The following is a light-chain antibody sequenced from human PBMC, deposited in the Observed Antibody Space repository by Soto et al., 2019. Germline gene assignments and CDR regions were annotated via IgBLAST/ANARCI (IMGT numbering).Light chain of an antibody. CDR3: QQYGSSQWT. Sequence: EIVLTQSPGTLSLSPRERATLSCRASQSVSSSYFAWYQQKPGQAPRLLIYGVSSRATGIPDRFSGSGSGTDFTLTISRLEPEDFAVYYCQQYGSSQWTFGQGTQVEIK. CDR2: GVS. J-gene: IGKJ1*01. V-gene: IGKV3-20*01. CDR1: QSVSSSY.